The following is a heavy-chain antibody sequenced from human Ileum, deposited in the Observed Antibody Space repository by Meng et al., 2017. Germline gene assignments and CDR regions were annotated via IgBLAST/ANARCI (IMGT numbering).Heavy chain of an antibody. CDR3: AKDWGGVGALDY. CDR1: GFTFSTYS. V-gene: IGHV3-74*03. D-gene: IGHD1-26*01. Sequence: EVQLAEAGGGLVQPGGSLTLSCAASGFTFSTYSMHWVRQAPGKGLVWVARINGDGGYTEYADSVRARFTISRDNAKNTLYLQMNSLRAEDTAVYFCAKDWGGVGALDYWGQGSLVTVSS. J-gene: IGHJ4*02. CDR2: INGDGGYT.